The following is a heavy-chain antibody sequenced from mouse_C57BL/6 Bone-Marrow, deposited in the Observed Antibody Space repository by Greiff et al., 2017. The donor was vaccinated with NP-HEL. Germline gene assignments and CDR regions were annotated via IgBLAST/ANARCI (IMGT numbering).Heavy chain of an antibody. D-gene: IGHD4-1*01. CDR1: GYTFTSYG. CDR3: ARRVGRWFAY. J-gene: IGHJ3*01. Sequence: QVHVKQSGAELARPGASVKLSCKASGYTFTSYGISWVKQRTGQGLEWIGEIYPRSGNTYYNEKFKGKATLTADKSSSTAYMELRSLTSEDSAVYFCARRVGRWFAYWGQGTLVTVSA. V-gene: IGHV1-81*01. CDR2: IYPRSGNT.